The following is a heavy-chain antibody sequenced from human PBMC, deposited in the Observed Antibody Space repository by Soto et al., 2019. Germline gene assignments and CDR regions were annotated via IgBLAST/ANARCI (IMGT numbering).Heavy chain of an antibody. CDR1: RFSFSSYW. V-gene: IGHV3-7*01. Sequence: GETLRLSSSAFRFSFSSYWMTWFRQAPGKGLEWVASINQDGSEKHYVNSVKGRLTLSRDNVRDSVMLQMNSLRGEDSAVYYCARDGIEWCLGEEFYYGRDGWGQGTTVTVSS. D-gene: IGHD5-12*01. CDR2: INQDGSEK. CDR3: ARDGIEWCLGEEFYYGRDG. J-gene: IGHJ6*02.